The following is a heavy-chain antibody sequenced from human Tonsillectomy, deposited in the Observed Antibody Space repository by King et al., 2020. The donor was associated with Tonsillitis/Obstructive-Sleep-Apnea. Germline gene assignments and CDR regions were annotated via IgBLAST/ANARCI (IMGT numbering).Heavy chain of an antibody. V-gene: IGHV3-7*04. CDR1: GFTFSTYW. CDR2: IKQDGSEK. J-gene: IGHJ4*02. D-gene: IGHD2-15*01. Sequence: VQLVESGGGLVQPGGSLRLSCAASGFTFSTYWMTWVRQAPGKGLEWVANIKQDGSEKYYVESVKGRFTISRDNAKNSLYLQMNSLRPEDTAVYYCARDFTGYCSGGTCYSSGENYWGQGTLVTVSS. CDR3: ARDFTGYCSGGTCYSSGENY.